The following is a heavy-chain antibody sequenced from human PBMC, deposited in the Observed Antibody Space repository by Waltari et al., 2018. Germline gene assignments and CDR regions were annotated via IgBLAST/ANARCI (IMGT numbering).Heavy chain of an antibody. V-gene: IGHV3-49*03. CDR2: IRPQAYCDPT. CDR1: GFPFRANG. Sequence: EVDLVQSGGGLVQPGRSLTLSCRGSGFPFRANGLSWFRQAPGKWLEWVGFIRPQAYCDPTKYAAPVRGRCHISRDDSESIAYLQMNSLKKEDTAVYYCAKSLDATTMTASDYWGQGTLVTVSS. J-gene: IGHJ4*02. CDR3: AKSLDATTMTASDY.